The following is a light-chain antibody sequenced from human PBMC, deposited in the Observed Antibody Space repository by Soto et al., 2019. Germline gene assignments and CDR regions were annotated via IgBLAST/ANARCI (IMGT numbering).Light chain of an antibody. CDR2: DGF. CDR1: QSVSSSR. J-gene: IGKJ5*01. V-gene: IGKV3D-20*01. CDR3: QQYGNSPIT. Sequence: IVLTQSPATLSLPPGERAPLSCGASQSVSSSRLAWYQQKPALAPRLLIYDGFLRATGIPDRFSGSGSGTDFTLTISRLEPEDFAVYYCQQYGNSPITFGRGTRLEI.